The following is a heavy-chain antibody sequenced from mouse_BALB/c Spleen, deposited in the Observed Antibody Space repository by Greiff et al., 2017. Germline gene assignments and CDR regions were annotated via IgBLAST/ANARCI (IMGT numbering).Heavy chain of an antibody. D-gene: IGHD1-1*01. V-gene: IGHV5-9-4*01. CDR2: ISSGGSYT. Sequence: EVQVVESGGGLVKPGGSLKLSCAASGFTFSSYAMSWVRQSPEKRLEWVAEISSGGSYTYYPDTVTGRFTISRDNAKNTLYLEMSSLRSEDTAMYYCARDGNYDVWGAGTTVTVSS. CDR3: ARDGNYDV. CDR1: GFTFSSYA. J-gene: IGHJ1*01.